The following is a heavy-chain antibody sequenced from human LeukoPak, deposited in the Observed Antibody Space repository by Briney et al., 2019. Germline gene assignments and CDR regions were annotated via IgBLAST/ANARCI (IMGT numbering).Heavy chain of an antibody. V-gene: IGHV3-64D*06. CDR1: GFTFSTYP. CDR3: VKRTTDHYYYDY. J-gene: IGHJ4*02. Sequence: GGSLRLSCAASGFTFSTYPMHWVRQAPGRGLEYVSSISSDGDSTYYADSVKGRFTISRDNSKDTLYLQTSSLRPEDSAVYYSVKRTTDHYYYDYWGRGTLVTVSS. D-gene: IGHD1-1*01. CDR2: ISSDGDST.